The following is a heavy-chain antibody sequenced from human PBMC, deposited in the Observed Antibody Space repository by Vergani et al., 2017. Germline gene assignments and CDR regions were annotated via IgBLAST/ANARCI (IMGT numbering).Heavy chain of an antibody. CDR3: AGLWFGENAFDI. Sequence: QVQLQESGPGLVKPSETLSLTCTVSGGSISSYYWSWIRQPPGKGLEWIGYIYYSGCTNYNPSLKSRVTISVDTSKNQFSLKLSSVTAADTAVYYCAGLWFGENAFDIWGQGTMVTVSS. CDR1: GGSISSYY. D-gene: IGHD3-10*01. CDR2: IYYSGCT. J-gene: IGHJ3*02. V-gene: IGHV4-59*01.